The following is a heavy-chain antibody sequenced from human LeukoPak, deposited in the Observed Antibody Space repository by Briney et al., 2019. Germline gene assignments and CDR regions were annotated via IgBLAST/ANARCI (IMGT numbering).Heavy chain of an antibody. CDR3: VRGRYSSGWFKDKNWFDP. CDR1: GVAISRGGYA. J-gene: IGHJ5*02. Sequence: KPSETLSLTCAVSGVAISRGGYAWNWIRQPPGKGLEWIACIYHSGTTYYNPSLKSRATISVDTSKNQFSLKLSSVTAADTAVYYCVRGRYSSGWFKDKNWFDPWGQGIPVTVSS. CDR2: IYHSGTT. V-gene: IGHV4-30-4*07. D-gene: IGHD6-19*01.